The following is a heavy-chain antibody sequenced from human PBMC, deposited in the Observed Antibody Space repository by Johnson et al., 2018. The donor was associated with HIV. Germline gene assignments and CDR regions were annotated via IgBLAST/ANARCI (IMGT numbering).Heavy chain of an antibody. J-gene: IGHJ3*02. CDR2: IYSGGGT. CDR1: GFTFSSYG. CDR3: ARTRQGAFDI. V-gene: IGHV3-NL1*01. Sequence: QVQLVESGGGVVQPGRSLRLSCAASGFTFSSYGMHWVRQAPGKGLEWVSVIYSGGGTYYEDSVKGRFTISIDNSKNTLYLQMNSLRPQDTAVYYCARTRQGAFDIWGQGTMVTVSS. D-gene: IGHD1-14*01.